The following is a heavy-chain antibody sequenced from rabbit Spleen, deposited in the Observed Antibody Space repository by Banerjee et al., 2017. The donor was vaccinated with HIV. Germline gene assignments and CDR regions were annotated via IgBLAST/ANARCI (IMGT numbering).Heavy chain of an antibody. CDR3: ARDLVGVIGWNFYL. D-gene: IGHD1-1*01. V-gene: IGHV1S45*01. CDR1: GFSFGDRDV. J-gene: IGHJ4*01. CDR2: INAATGKP. Sequence: QEQLVESGGGLVQPEGSLTLTCTASGFSFGDRDVMCWVRQAPGKGLEWIACINAATGKPVYATWAKGRFTISRTSSTTVTLRMTSLTAADTATYFCARDLVGVIGWNFYLWGPGTLVTVS.